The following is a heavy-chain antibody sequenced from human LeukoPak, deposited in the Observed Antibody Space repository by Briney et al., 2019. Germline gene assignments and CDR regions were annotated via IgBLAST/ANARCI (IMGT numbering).Heavy chain of an antibody. V-gene: IGHV3-23*01. D-gene: IGHD1/OR15-1a*01. CDR2: INGSAGST. CDR3: AKDRLEQY. J-gene: IGHJ4*02. Sequence: GGCLRLSCAASVLTFSCYAMGWVRPAPGKGLEWVSAINGSAGSTYYADSVKGRLTISRDNSKNTLYLQITSVRGEDTGVYYCAKDRLEQYWGRGTLVTVSS. CDR1: VLTFSCYA.